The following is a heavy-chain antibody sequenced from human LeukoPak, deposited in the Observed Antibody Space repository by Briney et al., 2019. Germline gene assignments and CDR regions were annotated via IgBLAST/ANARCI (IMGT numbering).Heavy chain of an antibody. CDR3: ARDDGSGTGPHYYYYYYMDV. J-gene: IGHJ6*03. V-gene: IGHV3-21*01. CDR2: ISSSSSYI. Sequence: TGGSLRLSCAASGFTFSSHSMNWVRQAPGKGLEWVSSISSSSSYIYYADSVKGRFTISRDNAKNSLYLQMNSLRAEDTAVYYCARDDGSGTGPHYYYYYYMDVWGKGTTVTVSS. CDR1: GFTFSSHS. D-gene: IGHD3-10*01.